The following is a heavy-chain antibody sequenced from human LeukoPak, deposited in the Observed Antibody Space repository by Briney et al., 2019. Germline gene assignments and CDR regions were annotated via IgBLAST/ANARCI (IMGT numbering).Heavy chain of an antibody. CDR1: GYTFTSYD. V-gene: IGHV1-2*02. CDR3: ARDFRKYYYDSSGYWAL. D-gene: IGHD3-22*01. CDR2: INPNSGGT. Sequence: ASVKVSCKASGYTFTSYDINWVRQATGQGLEWMGWINPNSGGTNYAQKFQGRVTMTRDTSISTAYMELSRLRSDDTAVYYCARDFRKYYYDSSGYWALWGQGTLVTVSS. J-gene: IGHJ4*02.